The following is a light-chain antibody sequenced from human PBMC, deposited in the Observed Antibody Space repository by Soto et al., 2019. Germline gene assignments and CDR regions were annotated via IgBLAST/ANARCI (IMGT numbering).Light chain of an antibody. Sequence: QLVLTQPPSASGAPGQRVVISCSGGSSNVESNSVNWYQHLPGSAPKLLIFSNNQRPSGVPDRLSGSKSGTSASLAIAGLQSDDEADYYCAAWDDSLSAYVFGSGTKLTVL. CDR1: SSNVESNS. V-gene: IGLV1-44*01. J-gene: IGLJ1*01. CDR2: SNN. CDR3: AAWDDSLSAYV.